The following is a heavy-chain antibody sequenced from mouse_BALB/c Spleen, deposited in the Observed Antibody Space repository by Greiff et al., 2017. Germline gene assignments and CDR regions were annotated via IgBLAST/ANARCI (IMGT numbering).Heavy chain of an antibody. CDR1: GFSLTGYG. V-gene: IGHV2-6-7*01. Sequence: VQLVESGPGLVAPSQSLSITCTVSGFSLTGYGVNWVRQPPGKGLEWLGMIWGDGSTDYNSALKSRLSISKDNSKSQVFLKMNSLQTDDTARYYCAREGGSYYGYYYYAMDYWGQGTSVTVSS. CDR2: IWGDGST. D-gene: IGHD2-2*01. J-gene: IGHJ4*01. CDR3: AREGGSYYGYYYYAMDY.